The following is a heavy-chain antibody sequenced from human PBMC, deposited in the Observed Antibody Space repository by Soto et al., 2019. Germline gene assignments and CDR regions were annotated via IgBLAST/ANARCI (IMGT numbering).Heavy chain of an antibody. J-gene: IGHJ4*02. D-gene: IGHD7-27*01. Sequence: GGSLRLSCTASGFTFGDYAMSWFRQAPGKGLEWVGFIRSKAYGETTEYAASVKGKFTISRDKNKSNAYLQMNSQKTGDTIVYYCTLGRDWGVDYWGQGTLVTVSS. CDR1: GFTFGDYA. V-gene: IGHV3-49*03. CDR2: IRSKAYGETT. CDR3: TLGRDWGVDY.